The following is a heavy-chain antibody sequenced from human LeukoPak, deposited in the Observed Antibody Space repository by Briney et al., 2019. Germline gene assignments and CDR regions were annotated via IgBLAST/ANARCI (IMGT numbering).Heavy chain of an antibody. Sequence: PPGGSLRLSCAASGFTFSTYWMYWVRQAPGKGLVWVSHINSDGSSTSYADSVKGRFTFSRDNAKNSMYLQMNSLTADDTAVYYCVRERAGFDYWGQGTLVTVSS. V-gene: IGHV3-74*01. CDR1: GFTFSTYW. CDR2: INSDGSST. CDR3: VRERAGFDY. J-gene: IGHJ4*02.